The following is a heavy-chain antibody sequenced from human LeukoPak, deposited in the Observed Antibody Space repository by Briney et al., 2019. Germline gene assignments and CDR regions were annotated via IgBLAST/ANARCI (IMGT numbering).Heavy chain of an antibody. V-gene: IGHV1-18*01. Sequence: ASVKVSCKASGYTFTSYGISWVRQAPGQGLEWMGWISAYNGNTNYAQKLQGRVTMTTDTSTSTAYMELRSLRSDDTAVYYCARDSEGGYYDSSGYPDYWGQGTLVTVSS. D-gene: IGHD3-22*01. J-gene: IGHJ4*02. CDR1: GYTFTSYG. CDR3: ARDSEGGYYDSSGYPDY. CDR2: ISAYNGNT.